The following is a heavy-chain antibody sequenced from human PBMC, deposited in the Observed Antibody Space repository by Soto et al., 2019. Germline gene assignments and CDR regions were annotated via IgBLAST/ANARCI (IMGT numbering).Heavy chain of an antibody. D-gene: IGHD3-10*01. Sequence: PSETLSLTCTVSGGSISSGGYYWSWIRQHPGKGLEWIGYIYYSGSTYYNPSLKSRVTISVDTSKNQFSLKLSSVTAADTAVYYCASSGSYYTTFDPWGQGTLVTVSS. J-gene: IGHJ5*02. CDR2: IYYSGST. CDR1: GGSISSGGYY. V-gene: IGHV4-31*03. CDR3: ASSGSYYTTFDP.